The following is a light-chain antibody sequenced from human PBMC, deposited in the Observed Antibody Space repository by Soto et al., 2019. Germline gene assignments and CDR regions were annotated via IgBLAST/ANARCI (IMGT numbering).Light chain of an antibody. V-gene: IGLV2-23*01. CDR2: EGS. Sequence: QSALTQPASVSGSPGQSITISCTGTSSDVGSYNLVSWYQQHPGKAPKLMIYEGSKRPSGVSNRFSGSKSGNTASLTISGLQAEDEADYYCCSYAGSYTLVFGGGTQLTVL. J-gene: IGLJ2*01. CDR1: SSDVGSYNL. CDR3: CSYAGSYTLV.